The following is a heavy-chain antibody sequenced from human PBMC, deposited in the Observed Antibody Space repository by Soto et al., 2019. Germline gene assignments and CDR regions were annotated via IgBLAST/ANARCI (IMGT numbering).Heavy chain of an antibody. CDR1: GGSFSGYY. J-gene: IGHJ4*02. D-gene: IGHD3-10*01. Sequence: SETLSLTCAVYGGSFSGYYWSWIRQPPGKGLEWIGEINHSGSTNYNPSLKSRVTISVDTSKNQFSPKLSSVTAADTAVYYCARGANSFRGRVMDNGEYWGQGTLVTVSS. CDR2: INHSGST. V-gene: IGHV4-34*01. CDR3: ARGANSFRGRVMDNGEY.